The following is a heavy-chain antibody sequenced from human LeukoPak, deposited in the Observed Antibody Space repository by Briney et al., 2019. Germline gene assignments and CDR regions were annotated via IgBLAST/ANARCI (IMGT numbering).Heavy chain of an antibody. V-gene: IGHV3-74*01. CDR2: INSDGSST. D-gene: IGHD6-13*01. Sequence: GGSLRLSCAASGFTFSSYWMHWVRQAPGKGLVWVSRINSDGSSTSYADSVKGRFTISRDNAKNSLYLQMNSLRVEDTAIYYCARAGGTSWADYWGQGTLVTVSS. J-gene: IGHJ4*02. CDR3: ARAGGTSWADY. CDR1: GFTFSSYW.